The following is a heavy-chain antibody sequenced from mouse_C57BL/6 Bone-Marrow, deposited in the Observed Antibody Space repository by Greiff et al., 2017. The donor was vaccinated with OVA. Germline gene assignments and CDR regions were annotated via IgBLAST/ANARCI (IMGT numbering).Heavy chain of an antibody. J-gene: IGHJ2*01. V-gene: IGHV1-50*01. CDR1: GYTFTSYW. CDR3: ARDGDGYYYCDY. D-gene: IGHD2-3*01. Sequence: QVQLQQPGAELVKPGASVKLSCKASGYTFTSYWMQWVKQRPGQGLEWIGEIDPSDSYTNYNQKFKGKATLTVDTSSSTAYMQLSSLTSEDSAVYYCARDGDGYYYCDYWGQGTTLTVSS. CDR2: IDPSDSYT.